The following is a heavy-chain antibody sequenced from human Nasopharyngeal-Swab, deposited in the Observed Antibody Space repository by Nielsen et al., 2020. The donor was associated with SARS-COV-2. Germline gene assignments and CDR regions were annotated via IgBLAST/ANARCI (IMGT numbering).Heavy chain of an antibody. CDR1: GASINSRDYY. V-gene: IGHV4-30-4*01. D-gene: IGHD4-23*01. CDR3: ARDTNYSGESLSGTFDI. J-gene: IGHJ3*02. Sequence: SETLSLTCTVSGASINSRDYYWSWIRQPPGKGLEWIGYIYYSGSTYYDPSLKSRVTISMDTSKNHFSLNMTSVSAADTAVYYCARDTNYSGESLSGTFDIWGQGTMVTVSS. CDR2: IYYSGST.